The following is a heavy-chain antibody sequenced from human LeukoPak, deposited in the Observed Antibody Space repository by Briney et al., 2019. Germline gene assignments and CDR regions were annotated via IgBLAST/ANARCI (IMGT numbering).Heavy chain of an antibody. D-gene: IGHD3-10*01. Sequence: TGGSLRLSCTVSGFTITNNLMYWVRQAPGRGLVWVSRIKMDERSAVYADSVKGRFIISRDNAKNTVYLQMNSLRADDTAVYYCATVFKGSSLQDYWGQGTLVTVSS. CDR1: GFTITNNL. CDR3: ATVFKGSSLQDY. CDR2: IKMDERSA. V-gene: IGHV3-74*03. J-gene: IGHJ4*02.